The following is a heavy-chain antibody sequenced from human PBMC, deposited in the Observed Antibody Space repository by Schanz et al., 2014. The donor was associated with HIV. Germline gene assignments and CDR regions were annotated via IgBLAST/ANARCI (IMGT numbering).Heavy chain of an antibody. J-gene: IGHJ3*02. Sequence: EVQLLESGGGLVQPGGSLRLSCAASGFTFSSYAMSWVRQAPGKGLEWIAHISLSSGTKYNADSVKGRFTISRDNAKASVYLQMNSLRDEDTAVYYCAREDHYDDGTYYQGAFDIWGQGTMVTVSS. D-gene: IGHD3-22*01. CDR3: AREDHYDDGTYYQGAFDI. CDR1: GFTFSSYA. CDR2: ISLSSGTK. V-gene: IGHV3-48*02.